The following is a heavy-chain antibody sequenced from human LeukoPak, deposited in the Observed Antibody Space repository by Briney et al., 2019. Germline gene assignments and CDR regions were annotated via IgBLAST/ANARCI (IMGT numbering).Heavy chain of an antibody. CDR1: GYSFTNYW. Sequence: GESLKISCKGSGYSFTNYWIGWVRQMPGKGLEWMGIIYPRDSDTRYSPSIQGQVTISVDKSISTAYLQWNSLKASDTAVYYCAAGAAMAYFDYWGQGTLVTVSS. V-gene: IGHV5-51*01. CDR2: IYPRDSDT. CDR3: AAGAAMAYFDY. D-gene: IGHD5-18*01. J-gene: IGHJ4*02.